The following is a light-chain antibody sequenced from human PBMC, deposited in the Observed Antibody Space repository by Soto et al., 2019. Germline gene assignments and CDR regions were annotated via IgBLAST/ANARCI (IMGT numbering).Light chain of an antibody. V-gene: IGLV7-46*01. J-gene: IGLJ2*01. Sequence: QAVVTQEPSLTVSPGGTVTLTCGSTTGAVTSGHYPNWFQQKPGQAPRPLIYDTNSKHSWTPARFSGSLLGGKAALTLSGAQPEEEAEYYCMLSYSGARVVFGGGTKLTVL. CDR3: MLSYSGARVV. CDR1: TGAVTSGHY. CDR2: DTN.